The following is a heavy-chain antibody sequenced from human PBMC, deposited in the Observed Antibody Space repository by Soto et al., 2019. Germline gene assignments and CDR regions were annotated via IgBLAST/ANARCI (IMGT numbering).Heavy chain of an antibody. CDR1: GGSITNYY. V-gene: IGHV4-59*08. J-gene: IGHJ4*02. D-gene: IGHD3-3*01. Sequence: SETLSLTCTVSGGSITNYYWSWIRQAPGKGLEWIGYIHYSGNTKYNPSLKSRVTISSDTSKDQFSLKLTSMTAADTAVYYCARGHYDFWSGYFGTIDYWGQGTLVTVSS. CDR3: ARGHYDFWSGYFGTIDY. CDR2: IHYSGNT.